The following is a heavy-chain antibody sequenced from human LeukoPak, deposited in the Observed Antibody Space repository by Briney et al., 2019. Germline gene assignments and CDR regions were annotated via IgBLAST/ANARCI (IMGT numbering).Heavy chain of an antibody. J-gene: IGHJ4*02. D-gene: IGHD3-22*01. V-gene: IGHV3-33*01. Sequence: GGSLRLSCVASGLTFSNYNMHWVRQAPGKGLEWVAVIWHDRSYKYYVDSVKGRFTISRDNSKNTVYLQMNSLGAEDTAVYSCARDSDYYDSSAYSFRGGLHYDFWGRGTLVTVSS. CDR2: IWHDRSYK. CDR1: GLTFSNYN. CDR3: ARDSDYYDSSAYSFRGGLHYDF.